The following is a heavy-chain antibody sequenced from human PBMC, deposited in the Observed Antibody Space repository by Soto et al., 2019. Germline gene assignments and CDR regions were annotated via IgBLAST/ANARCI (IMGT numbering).Heavy chain of an antibody. CDR3: ARGGGIVVVTAPYDP. J-gene: IGHJ5*02. V-gene: IGHV1-46*01. CDR2: INPSGGYT. Sequence: QVQLVQSGAEVKKPGASVKVSCKASGYTFTSYYMNWVRQAPGQGLEWLGIINPSGGYTTYAQRFLGRVTMTSDTSTSTVHVELGSLTSEDTAVYYCARGGGIVVVTAPYDPWGQGTLVTGSS. CDR1: GYTFTSYY. D-gene: IGHD2-21*02.